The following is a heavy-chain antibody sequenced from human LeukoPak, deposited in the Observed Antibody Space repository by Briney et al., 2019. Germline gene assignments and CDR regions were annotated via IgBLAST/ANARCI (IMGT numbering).Heavy chain of an antibody. CDR3: ARGLYAGIAVAGVDY. D-gene: IGHD6-19*01. Sequence: GSSVKVSCKASGYTFTNYDINWVRQATGQGLEWMGWMNPNSGNTGYAQKFQGRVTMTRNTSISTAYMELSSLRSEDTAVYYCARGLYAGIAVAGVDYWGQGTLVTVSS. CDR1: GYTFTNYD. V-gene: IGHV1-8*02. J-gene: IGHJ4*02. CDR2: MNPNSGNT.